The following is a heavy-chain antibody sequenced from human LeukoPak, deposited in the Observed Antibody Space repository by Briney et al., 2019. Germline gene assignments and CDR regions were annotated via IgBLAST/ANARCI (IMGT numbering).Heavy chain of an antibody. J-gene: IGHJ5*02. Sequence: SETLSLTCTVSGGSISSYYWSWIRQPPGKGLEWIGYIYYSGSTYYNPSLKSRVTISVDTSKNQFSLKLSSVTAADTAVYYCARVSSGSYWFDPWGQGTLVTVSS. V-gene: IGHV4-59*08. CDR1: GGSISSYY. D-gene: IGHD1-26*01. CDR3: ARVSSGSYWFDP. CDR2: IYYSGST.